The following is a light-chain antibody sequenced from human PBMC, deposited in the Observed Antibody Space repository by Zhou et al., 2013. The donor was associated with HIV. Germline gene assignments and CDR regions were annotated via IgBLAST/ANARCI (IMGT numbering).Light chain of an antibody. V-gene: IGKV1-9*01. Sequence: DIQLTQSPSFLSASIGDRVTITCRASQAINNYLAWYQQKPGRAPKLLIYGVSTLQSGVPSRFSGSGSGTEFTLTISSLQPDDFATYYCQQYNSYSFTFGQGTRLEIK. CDR3: QQYNSYSFT. CDR2: GVS. J-gene: IGKJ5*01. CDR1: QAINNY.